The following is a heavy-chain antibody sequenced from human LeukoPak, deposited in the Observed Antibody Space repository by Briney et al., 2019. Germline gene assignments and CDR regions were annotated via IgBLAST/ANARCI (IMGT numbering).Heavy chain of an antibody. CDR3: AKGAYDYIEIAYFDY. CDR1: GFSFNNYA. D-gene: IGHD5-12*01. Sequence: GGSLRLPCVASGFSFNNYAMNWVRQAPGKGLEWVSLIIGSSGSTFYADSVRGRFTISRDKSKNTLYLQMNSLRAEDTAVYYCAKGAYDYIEIAYFDYWGQGSLVTVSS. V-gene: IGHV3-23*01. CDR2: IIGSSGST. J-gene: IGHJ4*02.